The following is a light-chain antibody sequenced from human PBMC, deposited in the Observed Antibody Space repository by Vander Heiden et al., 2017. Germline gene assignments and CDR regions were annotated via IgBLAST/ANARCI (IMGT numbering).Light chain of an antibody. CDR2: NNN. V-gene: IGLV1-44*01. J-gene: IGLJ3*02. Sequence: QSVLTQPPSASGTPGQRVTISCSGSSSNIGTNSVNWYQQLPGTAPKLVIYNNNPRPSGVPDRVSGSKSGTSASLVISGLQSEDEADYYCAAWDDSLAGVFGGGTKLTVL. CDR3: AAWDDSLAGV. CDR1: SSNIGTNS.